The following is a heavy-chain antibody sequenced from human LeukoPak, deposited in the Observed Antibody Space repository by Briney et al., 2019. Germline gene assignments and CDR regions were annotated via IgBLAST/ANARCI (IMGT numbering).Heavy chain of an antibody. J-gene: IGHJ5*02. V-gene: IGHV3-23*01. CDR2: ISGSGGST. CDR3: AKGPITIFVVVRHGSFDA. D-gene: IGHD3-3*01. CDR1: GCTFSRYA. Sequence: GGSLTLSCPASGCTFSRYARSGVRQAAGRGVEGVAAISGSGGSTYYADSVKGRLTISRDNPSNTLYTQMNSLRGEDTAVYYCAKGPITIFVVVRHGSFDACGQGTLVTVSS.